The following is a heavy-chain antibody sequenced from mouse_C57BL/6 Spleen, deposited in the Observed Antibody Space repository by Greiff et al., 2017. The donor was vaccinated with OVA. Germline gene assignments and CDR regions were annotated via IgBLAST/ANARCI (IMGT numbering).Heavy chain of an antibody. J-gene: IGHJ3*01. CDR3: ARGVRSNYPLAY. CDR1: GYTFTGYW. D-gene: IGHD2-5*01. CDR2: ILPGSGST. Sequence: QVQLQQSGAELMKPGASVKLSCKATGYTFTGYWIEWVKQRPGHGLEWIGEILPGSGSTNYNEKFKGKATFTADTSSNTAYMQLSSLTTEDAAIYYCARGVRSNYPLAYWGQGTLVTVSA. V-gene: IGHV1-9*01.